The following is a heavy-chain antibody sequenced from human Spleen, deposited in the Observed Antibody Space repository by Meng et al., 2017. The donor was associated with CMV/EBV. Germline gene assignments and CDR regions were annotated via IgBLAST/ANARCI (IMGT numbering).Heavy chain of an antibody. CDR1: GFTFGSHS. J-gene: IGHJ3*01. CDR3: ARDSDDDDFWSAYYTDAFDF. V-gene: IGHV3-21*01. Sequence: GESLKISCAASGFTFGSHSMNWVRQAPGKGLEWVSSITGDSTYKHYADSLKGRFTISRDNAKNSLYLQMNSLRAEDTAVYYCARDSDDDDFWSAYYTDAFDFWGQGTMVTVSS. CDR2: ITGDSTYK. D-gene: IGHD3-3*01.